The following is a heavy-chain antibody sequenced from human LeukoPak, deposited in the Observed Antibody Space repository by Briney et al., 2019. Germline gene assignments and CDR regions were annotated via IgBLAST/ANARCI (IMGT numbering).Heavy chain of an antibody. Sequence: GASVKASCKASGYTFTSYGISWVRQAPGQGLEWMGWISAYNGNTNYAQKLQGRVTMTTDTSTSTAYMELRSLRSDDTAVYYCAREMDVLRFLEWLPKAGFDYWGQGTLVTVSP. D-gene: IGHD3-3*01. CDR3: AREMDVLRFLEWLPKAGFDY. J-gene: IGHJ4*02. CDR1: GYTFTSYG. V-gene: IGHV1-18*01. CDR2: ISAYNGNT.